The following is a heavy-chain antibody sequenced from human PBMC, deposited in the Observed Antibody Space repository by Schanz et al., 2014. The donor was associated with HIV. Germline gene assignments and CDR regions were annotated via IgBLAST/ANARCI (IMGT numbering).Heavy chain of an antibody. J-gene: IGHJ6*02. Sequence: QEQLVESGGGVVQPGRSLRLSCAASGFTFNSYGMHWVRQAPGKGLEWVSVISYDGRNKLYADSVKGRFTISRDNSKNTLYLQMKSLRPEDTAVYYCAKDRNHYDSRYRGKGNYYYYYGMDVWGQGTTVTVSS. CDR2: ISYDGRNK. V-gene: IGHV3-30*18. CDR3: AKDRNHYDSRYRGKGNYYYYYGMDV. CDR1: GFTFNSYG. D-gene: IGHD3-22*01.